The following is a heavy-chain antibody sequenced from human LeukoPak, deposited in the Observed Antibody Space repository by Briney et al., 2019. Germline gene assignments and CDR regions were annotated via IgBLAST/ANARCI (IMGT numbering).Heavy chain of an antibody. CDR2: ISGSGGST. V-gene: IGHV3-23*01. Sequence: GGSLRLSCAASGFTFSSYAMSWVRQAPGKGLEWVSAISGSGGSTYYADSVKGRFTISRDNSKNTLYLQMNSLRAEDTAVYYCSKDRYSSSWYNWFDPWGQGTLVTVSS. J-gene: IGHJ5*02. CDR1: GFTFSSYA. CDR3: SKDRYSSSWYNWFDP. D-gene: IGHD6-13*01.